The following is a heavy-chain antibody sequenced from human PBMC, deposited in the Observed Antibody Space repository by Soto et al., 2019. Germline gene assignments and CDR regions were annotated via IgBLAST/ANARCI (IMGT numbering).Heavy chain of an antibody. J-gene: IGHJ2*01. CDR1: GGSISTNNW. V-gene: IGHV4-4*02. D-gene: IGHD2-21*02. Sequence: QVQLQESGPGLVKPSGTLSLTCAVSGGSISTNNWWSWVRQPPGKGLEWIGEIYHSGSTNYNPSLKSRVTISIDKSRSQLSLRLRSVTAADTAVYYCARGDGGNSHCYFKLWGLGTRVTVSS. CDR3: ARGDGGNSHCYFKL. CDR2: IYHSGST.